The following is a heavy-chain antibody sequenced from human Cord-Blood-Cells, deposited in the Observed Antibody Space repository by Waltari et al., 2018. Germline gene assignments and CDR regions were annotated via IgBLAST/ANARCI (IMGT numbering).Heavy chain of an antibody. J-gene: IGHJ6*03. V-gene: IGHV6-1*01. CDR1: GDSVSSNSAA. CDR2: TYYRSKWYN. D-gene: IGHD1-7*01. Sequence: QVQLQQSGPGLVKPSQTLPLTCAISGDSVSSNSAAWNWTRQSPPRGLGWLGRTYYRSKWYNDYAVSVKSRITINPDTSKNQFSLQLNSVTPEDTAVYYCAREVNGTPFYYYYYYYMDVWGKGTTVTVSS. CDR3: AREVNGTPFYYYYYYYMDV.